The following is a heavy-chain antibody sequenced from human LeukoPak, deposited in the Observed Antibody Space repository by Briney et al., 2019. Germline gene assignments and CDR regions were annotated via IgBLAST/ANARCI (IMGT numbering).Heavy chain of an antibody. V-gene: IGHV3-23*01. CDR2: LTDSGGHT. Sequence: QSGGSLRLSCAASGFTFSSHGMIWVREAPGKGLEWVSALTDSGGHTFYSDSVKGRFTISRDNPRNSLYLQMNSLGVEDTAIYYCGKIGTVGATDFWGQGTLVTVSS. CDR3: GKIGTVGATDF. D-gene: IGHD1-26*01. CDR1: GFTFSSHG. J-gene: IGHJ4*02.